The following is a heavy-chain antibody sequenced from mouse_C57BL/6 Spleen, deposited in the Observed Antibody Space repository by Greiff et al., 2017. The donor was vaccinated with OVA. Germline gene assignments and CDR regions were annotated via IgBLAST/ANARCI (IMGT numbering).Heavy chain of an antibody. CDR3: ARGDYGNYYFDY. Sequence: QVQLQQPGAELVRPGSSVKLSCKASGYTFTSYWMDWVKQRPGQGIEWIGNIYPSDSATHSNQKFKAKATLTVDKSSSTAYRQLSSLTSEDSAVYDWARGDYGNYYFDYGGQGTTLTVSS. D-gene: IGHD2-1*01. CDR2: IYPSDSAT. CDR1: GYTFTSYW. V-gene: IGHV1-61*01. J-gene: IGHJ2*01.